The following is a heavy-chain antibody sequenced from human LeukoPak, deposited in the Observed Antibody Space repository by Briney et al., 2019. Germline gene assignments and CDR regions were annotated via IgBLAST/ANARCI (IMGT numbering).Heavy chain of an antibody. CDR3: ARDPYGSGSPFDY. CDR1: GFTFSSYS. J-gene: IGHJ4*02. CDR2: ISSSSSYI. V-gene: IGHV3-21*01. D-gene: IGHD3-10*01. Sequence: GGSLRLSCAASGFTFSSYSMNWVRQAPGKGLEWVSSISSSSSYIYYADSAKGRFTISRDNAKNSLYLQMNSLRAEDTAVYYCARDPYGSGSPFDYWGQGTLVTVSS.